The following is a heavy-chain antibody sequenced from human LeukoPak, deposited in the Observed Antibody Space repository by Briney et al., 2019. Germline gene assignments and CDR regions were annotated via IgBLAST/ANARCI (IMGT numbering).Heavy chain of an antibody. J-gene: IGHJ4*02. V-gene: IGHV3-23*01. CDR1: GFTFSSYA. CDR2: ISGSGGST. CDR3: AKAGDGYNYVFGDY. Sequence: GASLRLSCAASGFTFSSYAISWVRQAPGKGLEWVSAISGSGGSTYYADSVKGRFTISRDNSKNTLYLQMNSPRAEDTAVYYCAKAGDGYNYVFGDYWGQGTLVTVSS. D-gene: IGHD5-24*01.